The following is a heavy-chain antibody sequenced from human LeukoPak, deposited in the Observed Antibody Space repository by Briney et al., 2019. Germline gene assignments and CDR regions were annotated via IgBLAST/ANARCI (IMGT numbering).Heavy chain of an antibody. Sequence: GGSLRLSCAASGFTFSSYSMNWVRQAPGKGLEWVSYISSSSTTMYYAASVKGRFTISRDNAKNSLYLQMNSLRDEDTAVYYCARERGDYYDSSGFDYWGQGTLVTVSS. J-gene: IGHJ4*02. CDR2: ISSSSTTM. D-gene: IGHD3-22*01. CDR3: ARERGDYYDSSGFDY. V-gene: IGHV3-48*02. CDR1: GFTFSSYS.